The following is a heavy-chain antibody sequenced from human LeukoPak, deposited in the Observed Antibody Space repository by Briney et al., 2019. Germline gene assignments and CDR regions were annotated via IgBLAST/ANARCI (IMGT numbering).Heavy chain of an antibody. Sequence: GGSLRLSCAASGFTVSDNYMSWVRQTPGKGLEWVSTLYPAGDTYFADSVRGRFTISRDISKNTVYLQMGSLRAEDTAVYFCARVHFPYGDFDYWGQGALVTVSS. CDR2: LYPAGDT. D-gene: IGHD4-17*01. CDR3: ARVHFPYGDFDY. J-gene: IGHJ4*02. V-gene: IGHV3-53*01. CDR1: GFTVSDNY.